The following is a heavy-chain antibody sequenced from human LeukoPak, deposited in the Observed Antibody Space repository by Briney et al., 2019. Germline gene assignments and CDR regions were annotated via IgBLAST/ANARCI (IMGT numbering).Heavy chain of an antibody. V-gene: IGHV1-2*02. CDR1: GYTFTGYY. CDR3: ARLESIRGVPIKDY. D-gene: IGHD3-10*01. Sequence: GASVKVSCKASGYTFTGYYMHWVRQAPGQGLEWMGWINPNSGGTNYAQKFQGRVTMTRDTSISTAYMELSRLRSDDTAVYYCARLESIRGVPIKDYWGQGTLVTVSS. CDR2: INPNSGGT. J-gene: IGHJ4*02.